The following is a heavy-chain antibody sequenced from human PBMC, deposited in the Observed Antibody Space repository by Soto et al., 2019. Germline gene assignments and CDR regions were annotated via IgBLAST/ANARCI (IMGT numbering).Heavy chain of an antibody. J-gene: IGHJ4*02. Sequence: RASVKVSCKASGYTFTSYGISWVRQAPGQGLEWMGWISAYNGNTNYAQKLQGRVTMTTDTSTSTAYMELRSLRSDDTAVYYCARTFYDSSGYYPGFDYWGQGNMVTVSS. CDR1: GYTFTSYG. CDR2: ISAYNGNT. CDR3: ARTFYDSSGYYPGFDY. D-gene: IGHD3-22*01. V-gene: IGHV1-18*04.